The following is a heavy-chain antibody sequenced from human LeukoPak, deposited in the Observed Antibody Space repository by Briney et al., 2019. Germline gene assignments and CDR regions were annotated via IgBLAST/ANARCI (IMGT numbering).Heavy chain of an antibody. V-gene: IGHV3-66*02. Sequence: GSLRLSCAASGFTVSSNYMSWVRQAPGKGLEWVSVIYSAGSTYYADSVKGRFTISRDNSKNTLYLQMNSLRAEDTAVYYCAREYGGNSDFDYWGQGTLVTVSS. CDR1: GFTVSSNY. CDR2: IYSAGST. J-gene: IGHJ4*02. D-gene: IGHD4-23*01. CDR3: AREYGGNSDFDY.